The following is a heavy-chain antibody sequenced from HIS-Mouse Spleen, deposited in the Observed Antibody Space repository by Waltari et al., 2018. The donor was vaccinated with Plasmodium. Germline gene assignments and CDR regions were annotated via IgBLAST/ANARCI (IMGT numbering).Heavy chain of an antibody. CDR3: ARDRITGTSYFDY. CDR2: IYYSGST. V-gene: IGHV4-39*07. CDR1: GGPLSSSSYS. J-gene: IGHJ4*02. Sequence: QLQLQESGPGLVKPSETLSLTCTVSGGPLSSSSYSWGWIRQPPGKGLEWIGSIYYSGSTYYNPSLKSRVTISVDTSKNQFSLKLSSVTAADTAVYYCARDRITGTSYFDYWGQGTLVTVSS. D-gene: IGHD1-7*01.